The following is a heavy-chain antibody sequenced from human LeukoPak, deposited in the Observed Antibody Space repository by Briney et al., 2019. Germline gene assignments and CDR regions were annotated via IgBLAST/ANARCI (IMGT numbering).Heavy chain of an antibody. V-gene: IGHV1-69*13. CDR1: GGTFSSYA. J-gene: IGHJ4*02. Sequence: SVKVSCKASGGTFSSYAISWVRQAPGQGLEWMGGIIPIFGTANYAQKFQGRVTITADESTSTAYMELSSLRSEDTAVYYCARTVVVVPAAIPFDYWGQGTLVTVPS. CDR3: ARTVVVVPAAIPFDY. D-gene: IGHD2-2*02. CDR2: IIPIFGTA.